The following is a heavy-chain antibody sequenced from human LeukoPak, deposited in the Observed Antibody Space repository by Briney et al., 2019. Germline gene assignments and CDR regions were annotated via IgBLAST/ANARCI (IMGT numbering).Heavy chain of an antibody. Sequence: GGSLRLSCAASGFTFSSYAMSWVRQAPGKGLEWVSAIRGSGGSTYYADSVKGRFTISRDNSKNTLYLQMNSLRAEDTAVYYCASPAYDFWSGYFYYFDYWGQGTLVTVSS. J-gene: IGHJ4*02. CDR3: ASPAYDFWSGYFYYFDY. CDR2: IRGSGGST. CDR1: GFTFSSYA. V-gene: IGHV3-23*01. D-gene: IGHD3-3*01.